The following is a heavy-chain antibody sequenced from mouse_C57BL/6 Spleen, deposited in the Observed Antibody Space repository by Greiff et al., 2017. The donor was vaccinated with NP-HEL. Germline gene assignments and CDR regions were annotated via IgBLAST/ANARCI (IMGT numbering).Heavy chain of an antibody. CDR3: AKTRIYYYGSSYADYAMDY. D-gene: IGHD1-1*01. V-gene: IGHV3-6*01. CDR2: ISYDGSN. J-gene: IGHJ4*01. Sequence: DVKLQESGPGLVKPSQSLSLTCSVTGYSITSGYYWNWIRQFPGNKLEWMGYISYDGSNNYNPSLKNRISITRDTSKNQFFLKLNSVTTEDTATYYCAKTRIYYYGSSYADYAMDYWGQGTSVTVSS. CDR1: GYSITSGYY.